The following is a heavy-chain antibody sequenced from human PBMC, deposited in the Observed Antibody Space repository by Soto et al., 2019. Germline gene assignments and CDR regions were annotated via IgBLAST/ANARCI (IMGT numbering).Heavy chain of an antibody. D-gene: IGHD6-13*01. CDR2: ISSSGSTI. J-gene: IGHJ6*02. V-gene: IGHV3-48*03. Sequence: PVGSLGLSCAASGFTFSSYEMNWVRQAPGKGLEWVSYISSSGSTIYYADSVKGRFTISRDNAKNSLYLQMNSLRAEDTAVYYCAREDIAATYGMDVWGQGTTVTVSS. CDR1: GFTFSSYE. CDR3: AREDIAATYGMDV.